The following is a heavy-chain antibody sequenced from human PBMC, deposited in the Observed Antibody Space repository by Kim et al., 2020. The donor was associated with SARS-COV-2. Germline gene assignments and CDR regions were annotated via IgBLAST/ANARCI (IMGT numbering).Heavy chain of an antibody. CDR1: RFTFNNYW. CDR3: ARGVVRDGFDV. CDR2: ISSDGSIT. J-gene: IGHJ6*02. Sequence: GGSLRLSCAVSRFTFNNYWINWVRHAPGKGLEWVSRISSDGSITNYADSVKGRFTMSRDNAENTLYLQMNSLRAEDTAVYYCARGVVRDGFDVWGQGTTVTVSS. D-gene: IGHD6-6*01. V-gene: IGHV3-74*01.